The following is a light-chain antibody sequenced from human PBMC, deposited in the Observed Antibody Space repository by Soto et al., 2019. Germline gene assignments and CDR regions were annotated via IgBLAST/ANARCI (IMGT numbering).Light chain of an antibody. J-gene: IGKJ4*01. CDR2: GAS. CDR1: QSVSSSY. V-gene: IGKV3-20*01. CDR3: QKYGSSPLT. Sequence: EIVLTQSPGTLSLSPGEIATLSCRASQSVSSSYLAWYQQKPGQAPRLLIYGASSRATGIPDRFSGSGSGTDFTLTISRLEPEDFTVYYCQKYGSSPLTSGGWTTVEIK.